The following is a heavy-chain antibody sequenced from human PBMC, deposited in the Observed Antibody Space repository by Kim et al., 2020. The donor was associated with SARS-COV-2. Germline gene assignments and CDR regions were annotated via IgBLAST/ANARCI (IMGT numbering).Heavy chain of an antibody. CDR3: ARGSVVGAENDYYYYGMDV. D-gene: IGHD1-26*01. CDR1: GGSFSGYY. J-gene: IGHJ6*02. Sequence: SETLSLTCAVYGGSFSGYYWSWIRQPPGKGLEWIGEINHSGSTNYNPSLKSRVTISVDTSKNQFSLKLSSVTAADTAVYYCARGSVVGAENDYYYYGMDVWGRGTTVTVSS. V-gene: IGHV4-34*01. CDR2: INHSGST.